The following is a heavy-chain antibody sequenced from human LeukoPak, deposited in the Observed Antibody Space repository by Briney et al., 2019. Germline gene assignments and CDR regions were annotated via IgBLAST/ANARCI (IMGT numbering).Heavy chain of an antibody. CDR2: IKQDGSEK. CDR1: GFTFSSYW. CDR3: AKDGSWSSFDY. V-gene: IGHV3-7*01. Sequence: GASLRLSCAASGFTFSSYWMTWIRQAPGKGLEWVANIKQDGSEKYYVDSVKGRFTISRDNAKNSLYLQMNSLRAEDTAVYYCAKDGSWSSFDYWGQGTLVTVSS. D-gene: IGHD6-13*01. J-gene: IGHJ4*02.